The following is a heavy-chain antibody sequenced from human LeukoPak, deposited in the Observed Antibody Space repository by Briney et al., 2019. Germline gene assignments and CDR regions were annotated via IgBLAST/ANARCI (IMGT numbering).Heavy chain of an antibody. CDR3: ARVKGGSYSLDAFDI. V-gene: IGHV3-21*01. CDR2: ISSSSSYI. D-gene: IGHD1-26*01. J-gene: IGHJ3*02. CDR1: GFTFSSYS. Sequence: GGSLRLSCAASGFTFSSYSMNWVRQAPGKGLEWVSSISSSSSYIYYADSVKGRFTISRDNAKNSLYLQMNSLRAEDTAVYYCARVKGGSYSLDAFDIWGQGTMVTVSS.